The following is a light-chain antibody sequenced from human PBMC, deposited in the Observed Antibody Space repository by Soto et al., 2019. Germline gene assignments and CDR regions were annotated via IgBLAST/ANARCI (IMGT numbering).Light chain of an antibody. CDR3: QQYSGSPFT. CDR2: GVS. V-gene: IGKV3-20*01. J-gene: IGKJ3*01. Sequence: EIVLTQSPGTLSLSPGERATLSCRASQTLNNRYLAWYQQKPGQAPRLLIYGVSARATGIPDRFSGSGSGTDFTLTITRLESEDFAVYYCQQYSGSPFTFGPGTKVEIK. CDR1: QTLNNRY.